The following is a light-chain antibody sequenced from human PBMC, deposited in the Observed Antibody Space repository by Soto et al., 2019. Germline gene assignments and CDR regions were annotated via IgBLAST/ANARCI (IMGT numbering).Light chain of an antibody. Sequence: QSALTQPASVSGSPGQSVTISCTGTSSDVGAYKYVSWYQKHPGKAPKLMIYSVSNRPSGISNRFSGSKSGNTAFLTISGLRPEDEADYYCSSFTGTTTLDVFGTGTKVTVL. CDR1: SSDVGAYKY. CDR2: SVS. CDR3: SSFTGTTTLDV. J-gene: IGLJ1*01. V-gene: IGLV2-14*03.